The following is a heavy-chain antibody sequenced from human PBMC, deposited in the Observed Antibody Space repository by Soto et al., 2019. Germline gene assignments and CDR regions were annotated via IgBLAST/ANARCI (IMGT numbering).Heavy chain of an antibody. J-gene: IGHJ4*02. D-gene: IGHD6-19*01. CDR2: IRSKASGETT. V-gene: IGHV3-49*04. CDR3: TRGRVAGTFDS. Sequence: GGSLRLSCPASGFTFGDYAMSWVRQAPGKGLEWVCFIRSKASGETTQCAASVEGRFTISRDDSKSIAYLQMNSLKTEDTAVYYCTRGRVAGTFDSWGQGTLVTVSS. CDR1: GFTFGDYA.